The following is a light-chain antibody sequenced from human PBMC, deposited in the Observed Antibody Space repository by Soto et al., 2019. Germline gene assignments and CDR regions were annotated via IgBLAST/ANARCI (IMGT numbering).Light chain of an antibody. J-gene: IGKJ2*01. Sequence: EIVMTQSPATVPASPGERVTLSCRASQSVNSDLAWYQQTPGQAPRTLIYDASTRAAGGPARFSGSGSGTEFTLTISSLQSEDFALYYCQQYSQWPLYTFGQGTKV. CDR1: QSVNSD. V-gene: IGKV3-15*01. CDR2: DAS. CDR3: QQYSQWPLYT.